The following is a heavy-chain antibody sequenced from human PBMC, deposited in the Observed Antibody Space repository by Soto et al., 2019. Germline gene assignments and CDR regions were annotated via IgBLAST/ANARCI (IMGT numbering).Heavy chain of an antibody. Sequence: QINLKESGPTLVKPTQTLTLTCSFSGFSLTTAGVGVGWVRQSPGEALEWLALIYWDDDERYRPSLKTMLPITKDTSNNQVVLKMTNMAPVDTATYYCAHSRNLITEDAQVGDFDYWGQGTLVTVSS. J-gene: IGHJ4*02. CDR3: AHSRNLITEDAQVGDFDY. D-gene: IGHD3-10*01. CDR1: GFSLTTAGVG. CDR2: IYWDDDE. V-gene: IGHV2-5*02.